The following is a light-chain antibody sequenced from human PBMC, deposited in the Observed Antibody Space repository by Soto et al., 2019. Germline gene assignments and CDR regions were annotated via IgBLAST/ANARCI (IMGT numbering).Light chain of an antibody. Sequence: EIKLTQSPATLSLSPGERATLSCRASQSVSSFLVWYQQKPGQAPRLLIYAASTRAAAVPDRFTGSGSGTDFALTISRLEPEDFGVYYCQQYGDSPLTSGPGTKVDI. CDR3: QQYGDSPLT. V-gene: IGKV3-20*01. J-gene: IGKJ3*01. CDR1: QSVSSF. CDR2: AAS.